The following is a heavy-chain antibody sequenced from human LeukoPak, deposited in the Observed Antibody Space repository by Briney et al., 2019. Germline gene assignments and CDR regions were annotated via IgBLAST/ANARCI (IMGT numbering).Heavy chain of an antibody. CDR1: GGSFSGYY. Sequence: SETLSLTCAVYGGSFSGYYWSWIRQPPGKGLEWIGEINHSGSTNYNPSLKSRVTISVDTSKNQFSLKLGSVTAADTAVYYCARGGGTFDPWGQGTLVTVSS. J-gene: IGHJ5*02. CDR2: INHSGST. V-gene: IGHV4-34*01. CDR3: ARGGGTFDP.